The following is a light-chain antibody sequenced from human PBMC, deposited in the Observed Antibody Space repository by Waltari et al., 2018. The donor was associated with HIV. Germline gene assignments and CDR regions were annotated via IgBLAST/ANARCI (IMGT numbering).Light chain of an antibody. CDR2: AVS. CDR1: SRDVGGYNY. CDR3: SSYAGSNNVI. Sequence: QSALTQPPSASGSPGQSVTISCTRTSRDVGGYNYVSWYQQHPGKAPKLMIYAVSKRPSGVPDRFSGSKSGNTASLTVSGLQAEDEAEYYCSSYAGSNNVIFGGGTKLTVL. V-gene: IGLV2-8*01. J-gene: IGLJ2*01.